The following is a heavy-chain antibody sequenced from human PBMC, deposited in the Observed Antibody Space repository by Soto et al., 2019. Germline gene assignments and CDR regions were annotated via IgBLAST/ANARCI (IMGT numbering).Heavy chain of an antibody. Sequence: QVQLVQSGAEVKKPGSSVKVSCKASGGTFSSYAISWVRQAPGQGLEWMGGVIPIFGTANYAQKFQGSVKITADESTSTAYMELSSLRSEDTAVYYCARDNRDVEMATTTYYFDYWGQGTLVTVSS. V-gene: IGHV1-69*12. J-gene: IGHJ4*02. D-gene: IGHD1-1*01. CDR3: ARDNRDVEMATTTYYFDY. CDR1: GGTFSSYA. CDR2: VIPIFGTA.